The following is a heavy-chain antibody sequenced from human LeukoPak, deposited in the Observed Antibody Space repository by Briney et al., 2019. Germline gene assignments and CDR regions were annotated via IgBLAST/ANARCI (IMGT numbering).Heavy chain of an antibody. Sequence: KPSETLSLTCTVSGGSISSGDYYWSWIRQHPGKGLEWIGYIYYSGSTYYNPSLKSRVTISVDTSKNQFSLRLSSVTAADTAVYYCARVVTVKVFDYWGQGTLVTVSS. CDR1: GGSISSGDYY. V-gene: IGHV4-31*03. J-gene: IGHJ4*02. CDR3: ARVVTVKVFDY. D-gene: IGHD3-16*02. CDR2: IYYSGST.